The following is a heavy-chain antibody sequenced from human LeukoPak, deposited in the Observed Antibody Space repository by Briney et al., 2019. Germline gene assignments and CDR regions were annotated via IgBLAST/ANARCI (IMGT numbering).Heavy chain of an antibody. J-gene: IGHJ3*02. CDR3: ARVSGKQSSSWYAFDI. CDR2: ISSGGTI. Sequence: GWSLRLSCAASAFTFSSYEMNWVRQAPGKGLEWVSYISSGGTIYYADSVKGRFTISRDNAKNSLYLQMDSLRAEDTAVYYCARVSGKQSSSWYAFDIWGQGTMVTVSS. CDR1: AFTFSSYE. V-gene: IGHV3-48*03. D-gene: IGHD6-13*01.